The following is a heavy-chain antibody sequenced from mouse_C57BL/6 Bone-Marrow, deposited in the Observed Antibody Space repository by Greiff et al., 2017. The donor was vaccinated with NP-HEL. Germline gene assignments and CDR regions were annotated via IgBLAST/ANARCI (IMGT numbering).Heavy chain of an antibody. CDR3: ARWLLRWYFDV. Sequence: EVKLVESGGGLVKPGGSLKLSCAASGFTFSSYAMSWVHQTPEKRLEWVATISDGGSYTYYPDNVKGRFTISRDNAKNNLYLQMSHLKSEDTAMYYCARWLLRWYFDVWGTGTTVTVSS. CDR2: ISDGGSYT. D-gene: IGHD2-3*01. J-gene: IGHJ1*03. CDR1: GFTFSSYA. V-gene: IGHV5-4*03.